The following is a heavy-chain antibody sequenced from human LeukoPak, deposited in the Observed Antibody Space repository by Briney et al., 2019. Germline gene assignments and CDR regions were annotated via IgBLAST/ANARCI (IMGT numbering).Heavy chain of an antibody. J-gene: IGHJ4*02. CDR1: GFTFSSYN. CDR2: ISSSSSTI. CDR3: AKAPGGPAYAY. V-gene: IGHV3-48*01. D-gene: IGHD2-2*01. Sequence: GGSLRLSCAASGFTFSSYNMNWVRQVPGKGLEWVSYISSSSSTIYYADSVKGRFTISRGNAKNSLYLQMNSLRAEDTAVYYCAKAPGGPAYAYWGQGTLVTVSS.